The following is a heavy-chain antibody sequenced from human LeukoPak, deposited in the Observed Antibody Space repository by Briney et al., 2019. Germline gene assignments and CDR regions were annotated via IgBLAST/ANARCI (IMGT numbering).Heavy chain of an antibody. CDR1: GYTFTSYG. J-gene: IGHJ5*02. CDR2: ISIYNGNT. V-gene: IGHV1-18*01. CDR3: ARITYDFWSGYYMPDDP. D-gene: IGHD3-3*01. Sequence: GASVKASCKASGYTFTSYGISWVRQAPGQGLEWMGWISIYNGNTDYAQKLRGRVTMTTDTSTSTAYLELRGLRSDDTAVYYCARITYDFWSGYYMPDDPWGQGTLVTVSS.